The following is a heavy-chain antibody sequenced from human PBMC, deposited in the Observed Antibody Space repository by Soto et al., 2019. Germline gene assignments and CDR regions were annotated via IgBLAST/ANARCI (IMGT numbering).Heavy chain of an antibody. D-gene: IGHD4-17*01. CDR2: IYYSGSA. CDR1: AGSIRFYY. V-gene: IGHV4-59*01. CDR3: ARNYGDYADY. Sequence: QVQLQASGPGLVKPSETLSLTCTVSAGSIRFYYWSWIRQPPGKGLEWIGYIYYSGSANYNPSLKSRVAVSVDTSKNQFALKLSSVTAADTAVYYCARNYGDYADYWCKGTLVTVSS. J-gene: IGHJ4*02.